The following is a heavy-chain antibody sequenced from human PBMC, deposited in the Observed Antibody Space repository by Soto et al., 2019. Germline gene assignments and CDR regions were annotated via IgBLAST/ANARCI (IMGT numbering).Heavy chain of an antibody. J-gene: IGHJ4*02. V-gene: IGHV4-34*01. CDR3: VSQRTTVPTQAYFDY. CDR1: NGSFTDYF. Sequence: PSETLSLTCAAHNGSFTDYFWTWIRQSPGRGLEWIGEINHRGGATYNPSLKSRVAISVDTSKNRFSLSLNSVTASDTAVYFCVSQRTTVPTQAYFDYWGPGALVTVSS. CDR2: INHRGGA. D-gene: IGHD4-17*01.